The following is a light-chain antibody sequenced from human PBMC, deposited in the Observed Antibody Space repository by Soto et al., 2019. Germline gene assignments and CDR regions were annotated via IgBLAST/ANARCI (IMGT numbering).Light chain of an antibody. J-gene: IGKJ4*01. CDR1: QSIGIL. V-gene: IGKV1-39*01. CDR3: QHSYSIVT. Sequence: DIQMTQSPSSLSASVGDKVTITCRASQSIGILLNWYQQKPGKAPQLLIYAASSLQSGVPSRFSASGSGADFTLTISSLQPEDFATYYCQHSYSIVTFGGGTKVDIK. CDR2: AAS.